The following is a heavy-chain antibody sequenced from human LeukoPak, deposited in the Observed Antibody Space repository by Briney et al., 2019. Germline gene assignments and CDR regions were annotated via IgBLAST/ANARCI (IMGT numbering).Heavy chain of an antibody. CDR1: GFTFSSYS. CDR2: ISSSSYI. D-gene: IGHD4-17*01. Sequence: PGGSLRLSCAASGFTFSSYSMNWVRQAPGKGLEWVSSISSSSYIYYADSVKGRFTISRDNAKNSLYLQMNSLRAEDTAVYYCAGRGYGDQDYYYYYMDVWGKGTTVTISS. V-gene: IGHV3-21*01. J-gene: IGHJ6*03. CDR3: AGRGYGDQDYYYYYMDV.